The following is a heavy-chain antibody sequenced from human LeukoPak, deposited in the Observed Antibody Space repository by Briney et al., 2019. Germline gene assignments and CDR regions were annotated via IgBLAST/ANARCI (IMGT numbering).Heavy chain of an antibody. CDR1: GGSLSGYF. J-gene: IGHJ4*02. V-gene: IGHV4-34*01. D-gene: IGHD6-19*01. Sequence: PSETLSLTCAVDGGSLSGYFWSWIRQVPGKGLEWIGEVNQSGRTNYNPSLKSRVTISVDTSKNQISLKLSSVTAADTAVYYCARRRQWLGGYYFDYWGQGTLVTVSS. CDR2: VNQSGRT. CDR3: ARRRQWLGGYYFDY.